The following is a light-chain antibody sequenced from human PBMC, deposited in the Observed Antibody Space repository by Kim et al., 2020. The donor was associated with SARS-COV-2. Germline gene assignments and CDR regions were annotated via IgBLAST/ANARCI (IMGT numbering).Light chain of an antibody. V-gene: IGKV1-16*02. CDR3: QQYNSYPPT. Sequence: DTQMTQSPSSLSASVGDRVTITCRASQGINNYLAWFQQKPGKATKSLIYAASNLQSGVPSKFSGSGSGTDFTLTISSLQPEDFATYYCQQYNSYPPTFGQGTKLEI. J-gene: IGKJ2*01. CDR2: AAS. CDR1: QGINNY.